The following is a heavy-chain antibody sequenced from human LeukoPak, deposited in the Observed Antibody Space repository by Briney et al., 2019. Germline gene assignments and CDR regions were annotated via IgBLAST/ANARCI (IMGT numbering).Heavy chain of an antibody. Sequence: GGSLRLSCAASGFTFSNFWMIWVRQAPGKGLEWVANIKQDGTEKHFVDSVEGRFTISRDNAKNSLYLQMNSLRVEDTAMYYCASGWGPMVVSYWDQGTLVTVSS. CDR1: GFTFSNFW. V-gene: IGHV3-7*01. CDR3: ASGWGPMVVSY. J-gene: IGHJ4*02. D-gene: IGHD2-15*01. CDR2: IKQDGTEK.